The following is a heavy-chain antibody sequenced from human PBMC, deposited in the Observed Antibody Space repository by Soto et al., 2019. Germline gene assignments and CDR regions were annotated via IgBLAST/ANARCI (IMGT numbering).Heavy chain of an antibody. CDR2: IYYSGST. Sequence: SETLSLTCPVSGGSISSGGYYWSWIRHHPGKGLKWIGYIYYSGSTYYNPSLKSRVTISVDTSKNQFSLRLSSVTAADTAVYYCARSYSGYNSGLFDYWGQGTLVTVSS. CDR1: GGSISSGGYY. CDR3: ARSYSGYNSGLFDY. D-gene: IGHD5-12*01. V-gene: IGHV4-31*03. J-gene: IGHJ4*02.